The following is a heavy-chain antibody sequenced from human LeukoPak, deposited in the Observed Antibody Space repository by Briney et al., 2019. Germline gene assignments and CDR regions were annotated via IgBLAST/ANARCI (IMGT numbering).Heavy chain of an antibody. CDR3: ARGGDYGDYMGFDP. J-gene: IGHJ5*02. CDR1: GFTFSSYW. D-gene: IGHD4-17*01. V-gene: IGHV3-7*04. Sequence: GGSLRLSCAASGFTFSSYWMSWVRQAPGKGLEWVAHIKQDGSEKYYVDSVKGRFTISRDNAKNSLYLQMNSLRAEDTAVYYCARGGDYGDYMGFDPWGQGTLVTVSS. CDR2: IKQDGSEK.